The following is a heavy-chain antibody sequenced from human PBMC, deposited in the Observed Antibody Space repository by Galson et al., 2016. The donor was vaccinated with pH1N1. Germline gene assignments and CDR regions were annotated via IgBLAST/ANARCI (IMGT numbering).Heavy chain of an antibody. CDR2: VFASGNT. V-gene: IGHV4-61*02. CDR3: TRARPTLDLLAYAFDS. Sequence: TLSLTCTVSGVSIGGGYYIWTWIRQPAGKGLEWIGRVFASGNTNYNPSLKGRVSITLDTSKSQFSLKLSSVTAADTAVYYCTRARPTLDLLAYAFDSWGEGTVVTVSS. D-gene: IGHD1-26*01. CDR1: GVSIGGGYYI. J-gene: IGHJ3*02.